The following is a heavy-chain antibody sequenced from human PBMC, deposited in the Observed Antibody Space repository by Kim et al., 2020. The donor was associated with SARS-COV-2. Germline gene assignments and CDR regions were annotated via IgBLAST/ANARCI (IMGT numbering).Heavy chain of an antibody. Sequence: ESLKISCQASGYSFTDYWIGWVRQMPGRGLEWMAIIYPRDSETRHSPSFQGRVSISADKSLTTAYLEWVSLKPSDTAIYYCARRELYSAAWYRADFWGPGTLVTVSS. J-gene: IGHJ4*02. CDR2: IYPRDSET. CDR3: ARRELYSAAWYRADF. CDR1: GYSFTDYW. V-gene: IGHV5-51*01. D-gene: IGHD1-26*01.